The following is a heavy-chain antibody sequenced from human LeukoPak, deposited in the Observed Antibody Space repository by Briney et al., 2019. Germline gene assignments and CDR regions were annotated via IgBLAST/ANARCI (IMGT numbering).Heavy chain of an antibody. V-gene: IGHV3-30-3*01. J-gene: IGHJ4*02. CDR1: GFTFSSYA. CDR2: ISFDESHK. CDR3: ARALRGIALGPRLYSSSSLDY. D-gene: IGHD6-13*01. Sequence: GGSLRLSCAASGFTFSSYAVHWVRQAPGEGVEWVAVISFDESHKYYADSVKGRFSISRDNSKNTLYLQMNSLRAEDTAVYYCARALRGIALGPRLYSSSSLDYWGQGTLVTVSS.